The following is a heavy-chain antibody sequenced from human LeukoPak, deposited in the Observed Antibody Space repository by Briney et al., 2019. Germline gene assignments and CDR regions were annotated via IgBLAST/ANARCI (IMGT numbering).Heavy chain of an antibody. Sequence: GGSLRLSCAASGFTVSSNYMSWVRQAPGKGLEWVSVIYSGGSTFYADSVKGRFTISRDNSKNTLYLQMNSLRAEDTAVYYCARVNSLRYSSRWFIDYWGQGTLVTVSS. V-gene: IGHV3-53*01. D-gene: IGHD6-13*01. J-gene: IGHJ4*02. CDR1: GFTVSSNY. CDR2: IYSGGST. CDR3: ARVNSLRYSSRWFIDY.